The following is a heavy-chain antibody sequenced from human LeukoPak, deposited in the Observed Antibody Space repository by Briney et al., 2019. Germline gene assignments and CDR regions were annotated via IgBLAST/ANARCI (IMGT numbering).Heavy chain of an antibody. CDR1: GFTFSSYA. Sequence: GGSLRLSCAASGFTFSSYAMSWVRQAPGKGLEWVAFIQFDGSKTYYTDSVKGRFTISRDNSKNTLYLQMSSLRAEDTAVYYCAKDQRTSVTTGGVSSFDIWGQGTMVTVSS. D-gene: IGHD4-17*01. CDR3: AKDQRTSVTTGGVSSFDI. V-gene: IGHV3-30*02. J-gene: IGHJ3*02. CDR2: IQFDGSKT.